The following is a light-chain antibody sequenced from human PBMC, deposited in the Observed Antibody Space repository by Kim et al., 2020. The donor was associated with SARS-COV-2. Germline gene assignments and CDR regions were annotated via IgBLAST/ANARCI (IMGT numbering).Light chain of an antibody. J-gene: IGLJ2*01. V-gene: IGLV3-1*01. CDR3: QAWDSRV. CDR2: QDN. Sequence: SVSPERTATITCSGDNLGDRFISWYQQKPGQSPVLVISQDNQRPSEIPERFSGSNSGNTATLTITGTQPMDEADYYCQAWDSRVFGGGTRLTVL. CDR1: NLGDRF.